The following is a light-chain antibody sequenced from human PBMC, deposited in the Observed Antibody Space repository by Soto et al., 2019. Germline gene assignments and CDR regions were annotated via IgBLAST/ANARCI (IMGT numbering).Light chain of an antibody. V-gene: IGKV3-15*01. CDR2: GAS. CDR3: QQYNNWPLT. Sequence: EIVMTQSPGTLSVSPGERATLSCRASQSVTINLAWYQQKPGQAPRLLIYGASTRATGIPARFSGSGSGTEFTRTISSLLSADFAVYYCQQYNNWPLTFGGGTKVEI. J-gene: IGKJ4*01. CDR1: QSVTIN.